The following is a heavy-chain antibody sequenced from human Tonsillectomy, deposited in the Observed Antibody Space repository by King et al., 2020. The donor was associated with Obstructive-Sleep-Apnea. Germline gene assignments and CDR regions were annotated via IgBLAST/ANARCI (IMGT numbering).Heavy chain of an antibody. CDR2: IYYSGST. CDR3: AREVATIWDAFDI. V-gene: IGHV4-59*01. J-gene: IGHJ3*02. Sequence: QLQESGPGLVKPSETLSLTCTVSGGSISSYYWSWIRQPPGKGLEWVGYIYYSGSTNYNPSLKSRVTISVDTSKNQFSLKLSSVTAADTAVYYCAREVATIWDAFDIWGQGTMVTVSS. D-gene: IGHD5-12*01. CDR1: GGSISSYY.